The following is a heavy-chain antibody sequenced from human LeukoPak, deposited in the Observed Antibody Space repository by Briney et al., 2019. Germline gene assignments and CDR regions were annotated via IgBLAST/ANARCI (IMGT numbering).Heavy chain of an antibody. CDR3: ARESLEYYYDSSGYYYNY. Sequence: DSVKGRFTISRDNSKNTLYLQMNSLRAEDTAVYYCARESLEYYYDSSGYYYNYWGQGTLVTVSS. V-gene: IGHV3-30*07. J-gene: IGHJ4*02. D-gene: IGHD3-22*01.